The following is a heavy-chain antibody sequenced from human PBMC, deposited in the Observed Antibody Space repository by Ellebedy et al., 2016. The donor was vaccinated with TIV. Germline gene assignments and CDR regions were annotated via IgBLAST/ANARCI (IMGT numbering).Heavy chain of an antibody. V-gene: IGHV3-33*01. J-gene: IGHJ4*02. CDR3: VRVEVDDHGDYLGDF. D-gene: IGHD4-17*01. CDR1: GFDFSTYG. CDR2: IWYDGSIK. Sequence: GGSLRLXXEASGFDFSTYGMHWVRQAPGKGLEWVAVIWYDGSIKYYADSVKGRFTISRDNSKNTLYLQVNSLRVEDTAVYHCVRVEVDDHGDYLGDFWGQGTLVTVSS.